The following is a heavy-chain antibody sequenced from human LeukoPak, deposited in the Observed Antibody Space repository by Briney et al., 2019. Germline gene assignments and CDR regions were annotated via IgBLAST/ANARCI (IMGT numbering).Heavy chain of an antibody. CDR3: AKVRKATENDY. Sequence: GGSLRLSCAASGFTFSTYWMSWVRQAPGKGLEWVSAISGSGGSTYYADSVKGRFTISRDNSKNTLYLQMNSLRAEDTAVYYCAKVRKATENDYWGQGTLVTVSS. V-gene: IGHV3-23*01. J-gene: IGHJ4*02. CDR2: ISGSGGST. D-gene: IGHD5-12*01. CDR1: GFTFSTYW.